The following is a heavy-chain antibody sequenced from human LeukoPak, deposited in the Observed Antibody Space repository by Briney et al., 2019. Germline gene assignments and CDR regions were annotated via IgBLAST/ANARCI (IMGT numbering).Heavy chain of an antibody. CDR2: IYYSGST. V-gene: IGHV4-30-4*01. J-gene: IGHJ5*02. CDR1: GGSISSGDYY. CDR3: ARANPKYIVEVVAATPKGRWFDP. Sequence: SETLSLTCTVSGGSISSGDYYWSWIRQPPGKGLEWIGYIYYSGSTYYNPSLKSRVTISVDTSKNQFSLKLSSVTAADTAVYYCARANPKYIVEVVAATPKGRWFDPWGQGTLVTVSS. D-gene: IGHD2-15*01.